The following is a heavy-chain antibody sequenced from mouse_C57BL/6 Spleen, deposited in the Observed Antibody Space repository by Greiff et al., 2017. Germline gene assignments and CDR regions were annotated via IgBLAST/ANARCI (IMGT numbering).Heavy chain of an antibody. J-gene: IGHJ2*01. CDR1: GYTFTDYG. Sequence: QVQLKQSGAELVRPGASVTLSCKASGYTFTDYGMHWVKQTPVHGLEWIGAIDPETGGTAYNQKFKGKAILTADKSSSTAYMELRSLTSEDSAVYYCTRFGWLLPDYCGQGTTLTVSS. CDR2: IDPETGGT. CDR3: TRFGWLLPDY. D-gene: IGHD2-3*01. V-gene: IGHV1-15*01.